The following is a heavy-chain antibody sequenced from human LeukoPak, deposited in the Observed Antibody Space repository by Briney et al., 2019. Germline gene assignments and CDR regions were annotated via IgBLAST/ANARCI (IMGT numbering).Heavy chain of an antibody. Sequence: GGSLRLSCAASGFSFSDYYMSWIRQAPGKGLEWVSYISTTGSPIYYAASAKGRFTISRDNAKKSLYLQMNSLRAEDTAVYYCARVRSSTSPYFDYWGQGTLVTVSS. V-gene: IGHV3-11*01. J-gene: IGHJ4*02. CDR2: ISTTGSPI. CDR1: GFSFSDYY. D-gene: IGHD2-2*01. CDR3: ARVRSSTSPYFDY.